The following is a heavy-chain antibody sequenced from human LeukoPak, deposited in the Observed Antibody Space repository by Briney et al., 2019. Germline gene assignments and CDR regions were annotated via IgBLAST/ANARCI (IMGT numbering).Heavy chain of an antibody. CDR3: AREYYDSSGYYGSGYYYGMDV. CDR2: IYTGGST. J-gene: IGHJ6*02. CDR1: GGSISSYY. V-gene: IGHV4-4*07. D-gene: IGHD3-22*01. Sequence: PSETLSLTCTVSGGSISSYYWSWIRQPAGRGLEWIGRIYTGGSTNYNPSLKSRVTMSVDTSKNQFSLKLSSVTAADTAVYYCAREYYDSSGYYGSGYYYGMDVWGQGTTVTVSS.